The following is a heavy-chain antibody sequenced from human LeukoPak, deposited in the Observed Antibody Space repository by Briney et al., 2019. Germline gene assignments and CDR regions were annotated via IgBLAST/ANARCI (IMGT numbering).Heavy chain of an antibody. V-gene: IGHV4-30-4*01. D-gene: IGHD2-2*02. CDR1: GGSISSGDYS. CDR2: IYYSGST. CDR3: ARDIVVVPAAIAETGLYGMDV. J-gene: IGHJ6*02. Sequence: SETLSLTCTVSGGSISSGDYSWSWIRQPPGKGLEWIGYIYYSGSTYYNPSLKSRVTISVDTSKNQFSLKLSSVTAADTAVYYCARDIVVVPAAIAETGLYGMDVWGRGTTVTVSS.